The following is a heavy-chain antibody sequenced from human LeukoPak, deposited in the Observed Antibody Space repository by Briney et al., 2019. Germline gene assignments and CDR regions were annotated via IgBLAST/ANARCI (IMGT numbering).Heavy chain of an antibody. CDR1: GGSISSYY. Sequence: PSETLSLTCTVSGGSISSYYWSWIRQPPGKGLEWIGYIYYSGSTNYNPSLKSRVTISVDTSKNQFSLKLSSVTAADTAVYYCARVRHCSSTSCYPLFDYWGQGILVTVSS. CDR3: ARVRHCSSTSCYPLFDY. V-gene: IGHV4-59*01. J-gene: IGHJ4*02. CDR2: IYYSGST. D-gene: IGHD2-2*01.